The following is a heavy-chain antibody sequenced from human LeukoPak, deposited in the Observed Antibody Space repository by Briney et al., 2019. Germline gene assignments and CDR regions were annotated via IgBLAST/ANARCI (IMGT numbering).Heavy chain of an antibody. CDR2: IHITGNT. V-gene: IGHV4-4*07. J-gene: IGHJ3*02. CDR3: ARVDTGAFDI. CDR1: DDSISSYY. Sequence: SETLSLTCTVSDDSISSYYWSWIRQPAGKGLEWIGRIHITGNTNFNPSLKSRVTMSVDTSKNQFSLKLSSVTAADTAVYYCARVDTGAFDIWGQGTMATVSS.